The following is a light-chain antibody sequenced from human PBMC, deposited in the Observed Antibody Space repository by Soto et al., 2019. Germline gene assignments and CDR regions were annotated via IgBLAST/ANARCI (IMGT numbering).Light chain of an antibody. Sequence: SYELTQPPSVSVAPGKTARITCGGNNIGSKSVHWYQQKPGQAPVLVIYYDSDRPSGIPERFSGSNSGNTATLTISRVEAGDEADYYCQVWDSSSHSGVVFGGGTKLTVL. CDR3: QVWDSSSHSGVV. CDR1: NIGSKS. J-gene: IGLJ2*01. CDR2: YDS. V-gene: IGLV3-21*04.